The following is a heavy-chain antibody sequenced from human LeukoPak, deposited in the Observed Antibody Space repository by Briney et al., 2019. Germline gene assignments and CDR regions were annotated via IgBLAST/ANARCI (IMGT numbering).Heavy chain of an antibody. V-gene: IGHV4-39*01. CDR2: IYYSGST. Sequence: SETLSLTCTVSGGSISSSSYYWGWIRQPPVKGLEWIGSIYYSGSTYYNPSLKSRVTISVDTSKNQFSLKLSSVTAADTAVYYCARHGVIAAAGTDFDYWGQGTLVTVSS. CDR1: GGSISSSSYY. D-gene: IGHD6-13*01. J-gene: IGHJ4*02. CDR3: ARHGVIAAAGTDFDY.